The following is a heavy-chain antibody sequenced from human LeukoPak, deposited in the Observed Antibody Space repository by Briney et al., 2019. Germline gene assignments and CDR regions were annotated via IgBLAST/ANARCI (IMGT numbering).Heavy chain of an antibody. CDR2: ISGSGGST. V-gene: IGHV3-23*01. J-gene: IGHJ4*02. CDR3: AKDRAPATAWDY. CDR1: GFTFSSYA. Sequence: GGSLRLSCAASGFTFSSYAMSWVRQAPGKGLEWVSAISGSGGSTYYADSVKGRFTISRDNSKDTLYLQMNSLRAEDTAVYYCAKDRAPATAWDYWGQGTLVTVSS. D-gene: IGHD2-2*01.